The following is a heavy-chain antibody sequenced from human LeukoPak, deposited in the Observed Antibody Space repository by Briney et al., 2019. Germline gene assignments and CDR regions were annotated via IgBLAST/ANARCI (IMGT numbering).Heavy chain of an antibody. CDR3: ARGRGTMVRGVPPFDY. V-gene: IGHV4-34*01. J-gene: IGHJ4*02. CDR1: GGSFSGYY. D-gene: IGHD3-10*01. CDR2: INHSGST. Sequence: PSETLSLTCAVYGGSFSGYYWSWIRQPPGKGLEWIGEINHSGSTNYNPSLKSRVTISVDTSKNQFSLKLSSVTAADTAVYYCARGRGTMVRGVPPFDYWGQGTLVTVSS.